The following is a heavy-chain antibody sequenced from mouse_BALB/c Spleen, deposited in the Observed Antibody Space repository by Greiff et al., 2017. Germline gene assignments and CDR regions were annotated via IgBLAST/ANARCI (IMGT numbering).Heavy chain of an antibody. J-gene: IGHJ3*01. V-gene: IGHV1-77*01. CDR2: IYPGSGNT. CDR3: ARSYYGNYGFAY. Sequence: QVQLQQSGAELARPGASVKLSCKASGYTFTDYYINWVKQRTGQGLEWIGEIYPGSGNTYYNEKFKGKATLTADKSSSTAYMQLSSLTSEDSAVYFCARSYYGNYGFAYWGQGTLVTVSA. CDR1: GYTFTDYY. D-gene: IGHD2-10*01.